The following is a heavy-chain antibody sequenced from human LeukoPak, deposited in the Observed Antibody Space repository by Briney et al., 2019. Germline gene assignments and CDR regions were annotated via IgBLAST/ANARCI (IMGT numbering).Heavy chain of an antibody. CDR3: ARFLRVFFDY. CDR1: GGSISSYY. CDR2: IYYSGST. V-gene: IGHV4-59*01. Sequence: SETLSLTCTVSGGSISSYYWSWIRQPPGKGLEWIGYIYYSGSTNYNPSLKSRVTISVDTSKNQFSLKLSSVTAADTAVYYCARFLRVFFDYWGQGTLVTVSS. D-gene: IGHD4-17*01. J-gene: IGHJ4*02.